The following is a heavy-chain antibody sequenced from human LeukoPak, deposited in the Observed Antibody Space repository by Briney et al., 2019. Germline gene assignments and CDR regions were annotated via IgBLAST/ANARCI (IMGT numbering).Heavy chain of an antibody. CDR3: VRNRHYYDSGLGY. CDR1: GGSISSYY. D-gene: IGHD3-22*01. Sequence: SETLSLTCTVSGGSISSYYWSWIRQPPGKGLEWIGCIYDSGSTKYNPSLKSRVTISLDTSKNQFSLKLSSVTAADTALYYCVRNRHYYDSGLGYWGQGTLVTVSS. CDR2: IYDSGST. J-gene: IGHJ4*02. V-gene: IGHV4-59*01.